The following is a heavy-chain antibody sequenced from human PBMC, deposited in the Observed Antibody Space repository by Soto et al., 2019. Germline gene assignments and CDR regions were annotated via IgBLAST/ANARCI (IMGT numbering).Heavy chain of an antibody. CDR3: ARTYYYYYMDV. CDR2: IYYSGST. CDR1: GGSISSSSYY. J-gene: IGHJ6*03. Sequence: SETLSLTCTVSGGSISSSSYYWGWIRQPPGKGLEWIESIYYSGSTYYNPSLKSRVTISVDTSKNQFSLKLSSVTAADTAVYYCARTYYYYYMDVWGKGTTVTVSS. V-gene: IGHV4-39*07.